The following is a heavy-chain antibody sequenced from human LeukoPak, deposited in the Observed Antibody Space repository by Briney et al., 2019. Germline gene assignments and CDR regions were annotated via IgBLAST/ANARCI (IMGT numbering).Heavy chain of an antibody. CDR1: GFTFSTYT. Sequence: GGSLRLSCAASGFTFSTYTLNWVRQAPGKGLEWVSCISSSSSSIYYADSVKGRFTISRDNAKNSVYLQMNSLRAEDTAVYYCAREAGEAFDIWGQGTMVTVSS. D-gene: IGHD3-10*01. V-gene: IGHV3-21*01. J-gene: IGHJ3*02. CDR2: ISSSSSSI. CDR3: AREAGEAFDI.